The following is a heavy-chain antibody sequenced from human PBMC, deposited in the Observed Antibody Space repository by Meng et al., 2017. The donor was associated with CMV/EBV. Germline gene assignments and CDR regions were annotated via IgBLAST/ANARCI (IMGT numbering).Heavy chain of an antibody. CDR3: ARGSRRLPRFNWFDP. CDR2: INHSGST. V-gene: IGHV4-34*01. D-gene: IGHD3-3*01. J-gene: IGHJ5*02. CDR1: GGSFSGYY. Sequence: VHLSQWGAGLLRPSQTRSLTCAVYGGSFSGYYWRWIRQPPGKGLEWIGEINHSGSTNYNPSLKSRVTISVDTSKNQFSLKLSSVTAADTAVYYCARGSRRLPRFNWFDPWGQGTLVTVSS.